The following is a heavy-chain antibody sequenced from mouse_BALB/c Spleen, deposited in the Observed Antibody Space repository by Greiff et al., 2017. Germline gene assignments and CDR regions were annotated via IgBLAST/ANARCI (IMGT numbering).Heavy chain of an antibody. CDR2: ISSGSSTI. V-gene: IGHV5-17*02. J-gene: IGHJ4*01. D-gene: IGHD2-3*01. Sequence: EVKLEESGGGLVQPGGSRKLSCAASGFTFSSFGMHWVRQAPEKGLEWVAYISSGSSTIYYADTVKGRFTISRDNPKNTLFLQMTSLRSEDTAMYYCARGGWLPPYAMDYWGQGTSVTVSS. CDR3: ARGGWLPPYAMDY. CDR1: GFTFSSFG.